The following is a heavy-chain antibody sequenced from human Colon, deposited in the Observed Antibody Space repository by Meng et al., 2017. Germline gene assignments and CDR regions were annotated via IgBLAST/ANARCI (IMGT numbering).Heavy chain of an antibody. CDR2: IYPGDSDT. D-gene: IGHD6-13*01. V-gene: IGHV5-51*01. Sequence: GGSLRLSCKGSGYSFSIYYIGWVRQMPGKGLEWMGIIYPGDSDTRYSPSFQGQVTISADKSKSTAYLQWSSLRATDTAMYYCARRSSSGWWVDFWGPGTLVTVSS. J-gene: IGHJ4*02. CDR1: GYSFSIYY. CDR3: ARRSSSGWWVDF.